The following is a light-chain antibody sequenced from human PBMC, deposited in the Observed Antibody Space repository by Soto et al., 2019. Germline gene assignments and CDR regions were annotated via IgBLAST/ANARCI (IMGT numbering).Light chain of an antibody. J-gene: IGKJ1*01. CDR3: HQYHTSPWT. CDR2: GAS. Sequence: EIVLTQSPGTLSLSSGERATLSCRASQSVSSSYLAWYQQKPGQAPRLLIYGASSRATGIPDRFSGSGSGTDFTLTIGRLEPEDFAVYYCHQYHTSPWTFGQGTKVEIK. CDR1: QSVSSSY. V-gene: IGKV3-20*01.